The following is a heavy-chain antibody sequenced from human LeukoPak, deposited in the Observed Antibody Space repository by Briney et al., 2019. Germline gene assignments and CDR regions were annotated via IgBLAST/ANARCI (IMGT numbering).Heavy chain of an antibody. J-gene: IGHJ3*02. CDR1: GFTFSSYG. D-gene: IGHD3-22*01. V-gene: IGHV3-30*03. CDR3: AREDSSGFHFDGDAFDI. CDR2: ISYDGSNK. Sequence: PGGSLRLSCAASGFTFSSYGMHWVRQAPGKGLEWVAVISYDGSNKYYADSVKGRFTISRDNSKNTLYLQMNSLRAEDTAVYYCAREDSSGFHFDGDAFDIWGQGTMVTVSS.